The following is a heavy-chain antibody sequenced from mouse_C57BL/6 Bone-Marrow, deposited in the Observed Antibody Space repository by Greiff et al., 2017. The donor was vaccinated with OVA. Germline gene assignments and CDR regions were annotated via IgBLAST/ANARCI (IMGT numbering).Heavy chain of an antibody. CDR2: ISSGGSYT. Sequence: EVKLVEYGGDLVKPGGSLKLSCAASGFTFSSYGMSWVRQTPDKRLEWVATISSGGSYTYYPDSVKGRFTISRDNAKNTLYLQMSSLKSEDTAMYYCARHGDYGSFFDYWGQGTTLTVSS. D-gene: IGHD1-1*01. CDR3: ARHGDYGSFFDY. J-gene: IGHJ2*01. CDR1: GFTFSSYG. V-gene: IGHV5-6*01.